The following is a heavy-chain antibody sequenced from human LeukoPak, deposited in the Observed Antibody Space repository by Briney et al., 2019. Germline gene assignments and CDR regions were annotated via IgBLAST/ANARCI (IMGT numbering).Heavy chain of an antibody. CDR3: ATIVSDSSGWYHFDH. Sequence: GGSLRLSCAASGFTFSSYWMHWVRQAPGKGLVWVPRINSGGSSTSYADSVKGRFTISRDNAKNTLYLQMNSLRAEDTAVYYCATIVSDSSGWYHFDHWGQGALVTVSS. D-gene: IGHD6-19*01. CDR1: GFTFSSYW. V-gene: IGHV3-74*01. CDR2: INSGGSST. J-gene: IGHJ4*02.